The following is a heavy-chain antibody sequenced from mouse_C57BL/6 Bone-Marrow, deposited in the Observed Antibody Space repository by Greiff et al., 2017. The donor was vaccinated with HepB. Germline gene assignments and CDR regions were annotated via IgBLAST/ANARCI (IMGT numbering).Heavy chain of an antibody. Sequence: QVHVKQPGAELVKPGASVKLSCKASGYTFTSYWMHWVKQRPGQGLEWIGMIHPNSGSTNYNEKFKSKATLTVDKSSSTAYMQLSSLTSEDSAVYYCVNYFSMDYWGQGTSVTVSS. CDR1: GYTFTSYW. CDR2: IHPNSGST. V-gene: IGHV1-64*01. CDR3: VNYFSMDY. J-gene: IGHJ4*01.